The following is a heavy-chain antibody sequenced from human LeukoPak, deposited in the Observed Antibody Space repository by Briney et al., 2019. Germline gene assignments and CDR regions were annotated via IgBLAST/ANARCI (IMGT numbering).Heavy chain of an antibody. CDR3: AKSRLRRDAFDI. J-gene: IGHJ3*02. CDR1: GGSFSGYY. V-gene: IGHV4-34*01. Sequence: SETLSLTCAVYGGSFSGYYWSWIRQPPGKGLEWIGEINHSGSTNYNPSLKSRVTTSVDTSKNQFSLKLSSVTAADTAAYYCAKSRLRRDAFDIWGQGTMVTVSS. CDR2: INHSGST. D-gene: IGHD2-15*01.